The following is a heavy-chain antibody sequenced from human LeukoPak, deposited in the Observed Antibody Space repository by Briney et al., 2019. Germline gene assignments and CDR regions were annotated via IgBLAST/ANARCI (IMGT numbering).Heavy chain of an antibody. Sequence: PGGSLRLSCAASGFTFSSYGMHWVRQAPGKGLEWVAVISYDGSNQYYADSVKGRFTISRDNSKNTLYLQMNSLRAEDTAVYYCAKDGAAAGPNYYYYYMDVWGKGTTVTISS. CDR3: AKDGAAAGPNYYYYYMDV. D-gene: IGHD6-13*01. CDR1: GFTFSSYG. J-gene: IGHJ6*03. CDR2: ISYDGSNQ. V-gene: IGHV3-30*18.